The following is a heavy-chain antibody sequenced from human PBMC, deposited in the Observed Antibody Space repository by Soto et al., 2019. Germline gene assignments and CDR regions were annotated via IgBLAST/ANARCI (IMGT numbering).Heavy chain of an antibody. CDR3: ARDYDYIWGSYRIDY. V-gene: IGHV1-46*03. CDR2: INPNDDST. Sequence: GASVKVSCKASGYTFTKYYIQWVRQAPGQGLEWMGIINPNDDSTSYAQKFQGRVTMTRDTSTSTVYMELSSLRSEDTAVYYCARDYDYIWGSYRIDYWGQGTLVTVSS. D-gene: IGHD3-16*02. J-gene: IGHJ4*02. CDR1: GYTFTKYY.